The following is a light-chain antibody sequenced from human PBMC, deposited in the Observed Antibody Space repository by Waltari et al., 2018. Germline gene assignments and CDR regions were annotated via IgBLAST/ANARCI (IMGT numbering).Light chain of an antibody. CDR1: SSNIGAGYD. Sequence: QSILTQPPSVSGAPGQSVTISCTGSSSNIGAGYDVHWYQQLPVTTPQRVIYDSTNRPSGVPDRFSGSKSGSSASLASTGLQAEDEGDYYCQSYDSGLSGVVFGGGTKLTVL. CDR3: QSYDSGLSGVV. J-gene: IGLJ2*01. CDR2: DST. V-gene: IGLV1-40*01.